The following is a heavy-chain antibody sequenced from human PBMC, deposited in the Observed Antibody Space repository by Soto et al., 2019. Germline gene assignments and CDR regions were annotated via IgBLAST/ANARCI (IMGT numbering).Heavy chain of an antibody. CDR1: GGSFSGYY. CDR2: INHSGST. CDR3: ARIKLNIRAARPYFDY. V-gene: IGHV4-34*01. D-gene: IGHD6-6*01. Sequence: QVQLQQWGAGLLKPSETLSLTCAVYGGSFSGYYWSWIRQPPGKGLEWIGEINHSGSTNYNPSLKSRVTISVDTSKNQYSLKLSSVTAADTAVYYCARIKLNIRAARPYFDYCGQGTLVTVSS. J-gene: IGHJ4*02.